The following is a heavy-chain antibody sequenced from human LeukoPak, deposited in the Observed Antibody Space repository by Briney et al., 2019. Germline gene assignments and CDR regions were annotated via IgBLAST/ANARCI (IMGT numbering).Heavy chain of an antibody. J-gene: IGHJ5*02. CDR2: IIPILGIA. D-gene: IGHD3-3*01. V-gene: IGHV1-69*04. CDR1: GGTFSSYA. Sequence: SVKVPCKASGGTFSSYAISLVRQAPGQGLEWMGRIIPILGIANYAQKFQGRVTITADKSTSTAYMELSSLRSEDTAVYYCARDPTLLRFLPWFDPWGQGTLVTVSS. CDR3: ARDPTLLRFLPWFDP.